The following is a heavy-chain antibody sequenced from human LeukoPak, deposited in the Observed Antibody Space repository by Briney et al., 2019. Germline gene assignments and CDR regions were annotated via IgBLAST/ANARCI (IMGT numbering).Heavy chain of an antibody. Sequence: GGSLRLSCAASGFTFSSYAMSWVRQAPGKGLEWVSAISGSGGSTYYADSVKGRFTISRDNSKNTLYLQMNSLRAEDTAVYYCAKDGCYYDSSGYGPWGQGTLVTVSS. CDR1: GFTFSSYA. D-gene: IGHD3-22*01. CDR2: ISGSGGST. J-gene: IGHJ5*02. V-gene: IGHV3-23*01. CDR3: AKDGCYYDSSGYGP.